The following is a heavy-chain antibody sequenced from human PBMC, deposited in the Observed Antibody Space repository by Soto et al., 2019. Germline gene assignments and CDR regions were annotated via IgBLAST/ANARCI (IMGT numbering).Heavy chain of an antibody. J-gene: IGHJ5*02. CDR1: GFTFSSYG. CDR3: AKFLLIGELFSWFDP. Sequence: GGSLRLSCAASGFTFSSYGMHWVRQAPGKGLEWVAVISYDGSNKYYADSVKGRFTISRDNSKNTLYLQMNSLRAEDTAVYYCAKFLLIGELFSWFDPWGQGTLVTVPS. CDR2: ISYDGSNK. V-gene: IGHV3-30*18. D-gene: IGHD3-10*01.